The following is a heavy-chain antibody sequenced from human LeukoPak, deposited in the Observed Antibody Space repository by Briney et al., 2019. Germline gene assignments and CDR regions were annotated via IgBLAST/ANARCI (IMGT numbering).Heavy chain of an antibody. CDR1: GLTVNNNY. Sequence: GGSLRLSCAASGLTVNNNYMNWVRQAPGKGLEWVSALYIGGNTYYADSVRDRFTISRDNSKNTLYLQMNSLRAEDTAIYFCAKGRCGDSSCWYFNAWAKGTRVTVSS. V-gene: IGHV3-53*01. J-gene: IGHJ5*02. D-gene: IGHD6-13*01. CDR2: LYIGGNT. CDR3: AKGRCGDSSCWYFNA.